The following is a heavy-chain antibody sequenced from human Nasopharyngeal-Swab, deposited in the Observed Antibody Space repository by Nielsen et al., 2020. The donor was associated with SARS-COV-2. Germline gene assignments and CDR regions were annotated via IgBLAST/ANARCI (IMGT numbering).Heavy chain of an antibody. CDR1: GFTFSSYD. J-gene: IGHJ6*03. CDR3: ARARGINLGLGVVGDMDV. D-gene: IGHD3-3*01. V-gene: IGHV3-13*01. CDR2: IGTEGDT. Sequence: GESLKISCAASGFTFSSYDMHWVRQVTVKGLEWVSSIGTEGDTHYPDSVKGRFTISRENAKSSLYLQMNIMRAEDTGVYYCARARGINLGLGVVGDMDVWGKGTTVTVSS.